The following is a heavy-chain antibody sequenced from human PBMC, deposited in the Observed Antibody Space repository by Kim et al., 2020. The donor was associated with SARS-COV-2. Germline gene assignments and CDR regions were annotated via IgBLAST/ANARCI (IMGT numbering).Heavy chain of an antibody. V-gene: IGHV4-34*01. CDR3: ARGRLTGTKYYYYYYGMDV. Sequence: SETLSLTCAVYGGSFSGYYWSWIRQPPGKGPEWIGEINHSGSTNYNPSLKSRVTISVDTSKNQFSLRLSSVTAADTAVYYCARGRLTGTKYYYYYYGMDVWGQGTTVTVSS. J-gene: IGHJ6*02. CDR1: GGSFSGYY. CDR2: INHSGST. D-gene: IGHD3-9*01.